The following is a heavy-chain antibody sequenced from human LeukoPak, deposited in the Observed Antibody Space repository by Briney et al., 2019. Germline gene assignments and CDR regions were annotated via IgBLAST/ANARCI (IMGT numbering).Heavy chain of an antibody. CDR1: GGSFSGYY. Sequence: SGTLSLTCAVYGGSFSGYYWSWIRQPPGKGLEWIGEINHSGSTNCNPSLKSRVTISADTSKNQFSLKLSSVTAADTAVYYCARGRDSSGWRPTDYWGQGTLVTVSS. D-gene: IGHD6-19*01. CDR3: ARGRDSSGWRPTDY. J-gene: IGHJ4*02. V-gene: IGHV4-34*01. CDR2: INHSGST.